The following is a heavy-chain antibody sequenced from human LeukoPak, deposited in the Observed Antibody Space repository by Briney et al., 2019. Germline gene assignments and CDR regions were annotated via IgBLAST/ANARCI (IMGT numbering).Heavy chain of an antibody. CDR1: GASVSSGRYY. Sequence: PSETLSLTCTVSGASVSSGRYYWSWIRQPPGKGLEWIGEINHSGSTNYNPSLKSRVTMSVDTSKNQFSLKLSSVTAADTAVYYCARAALGAQTWEFDYWGQGTLVTVSS. J-gene: IGHJ4*02. D-gene: IGHD1-26*01. V-gene: IGHV4-61*01. CDR3: ARAALGAQTWEFDY. CDR2: INHSGST.